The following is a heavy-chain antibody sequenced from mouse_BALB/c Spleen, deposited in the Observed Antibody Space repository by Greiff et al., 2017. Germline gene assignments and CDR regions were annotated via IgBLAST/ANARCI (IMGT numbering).Heavy chain of an antibody. Sequence: EVQRVESGPELVKPGASVKISCKASGYSFTGYFMNWVKQSHGKSLEWIGRINPYNGDTFYNQKFKGKATLTVDKSSSTAHMELLSLTSEDSAVYYCGRRDDYDPYYAMDYWGQGTSVTVSS. D-gene: IGHD2-4*01. CDR1: GYSFTGYF. CDR3: GRRDDYDPYYAMDY. CDR2: INPYNGDT. V-gene: IGHV1-37*01. J-gene: IGHJ4*01.